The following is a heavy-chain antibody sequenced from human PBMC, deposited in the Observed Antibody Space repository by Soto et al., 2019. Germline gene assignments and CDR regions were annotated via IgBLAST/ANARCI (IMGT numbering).Heavy chain of an antibody. V-gene: IGHV4-34*01. CDR1: GSFSGYY. J-gene: IGHJ4*02. CDR3: ARGDFRGGMGSTDY. CDR2: INHSGST. D-gene: IGHD3-10*01. Sequence: QVQLQQWGAGLLKPSETLSLTCAVYGSFSGYYWSWIRQPPGKGLEWLGEINHSGSTNYNPSLKSRLTISGDPSKNQFSLKLSSVTAADTAVYYCARGDFRGGMGSTDYWGQGSLVTVSS.